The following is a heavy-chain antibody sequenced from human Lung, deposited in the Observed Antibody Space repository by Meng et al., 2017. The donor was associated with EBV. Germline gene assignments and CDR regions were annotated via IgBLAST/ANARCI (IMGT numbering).Heavy chain of an antibody. J-gene: IGHJ4*02. Sequence: VQQWESGGALVQPGGSRILSCAASEFTLRRYGMHWVRQGQGKEQLWVSRINEDGTITNYADSVKGRFTISRDNAKNTLYLQMNNLRAEDTAVYYCSRDLAGSDDYWGRGTLVTVSS. CDR3: SRDLAGSDDY. V-gene: IGHV3-74*01. D-gene: IGHD1-14*01. CDR1: EFTLRRYG. CDR2: INEDGTIT.